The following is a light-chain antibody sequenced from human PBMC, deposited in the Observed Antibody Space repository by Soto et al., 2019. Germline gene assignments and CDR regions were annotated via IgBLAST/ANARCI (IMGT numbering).Light chain of an antibody. CDR1: QDISNY. Sequence: DIQMTKSPSSLSASVGDRVSITCQASQDISNYLNWYQQKPGKAPKLLIYAASTLQSGVPSRFSGSGYGTDFTLTISSLQPEDVAAYYCQQYNSVPWTFGQGTKGDTK. J-gene: IGKJ1*01. CDR2: AAS. CDR3: QQYNSVPWT. V-gene: IGKV1-27*01.